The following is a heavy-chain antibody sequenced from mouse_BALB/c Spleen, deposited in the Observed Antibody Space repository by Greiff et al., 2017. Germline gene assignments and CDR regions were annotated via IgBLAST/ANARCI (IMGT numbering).Heavy chain of an antibody. D-gene: IGHD1-1*01. CDR1: GFSLTSYG. CDR2: IWAGGST. J-gene: IGHJ3*01. V-gene: IGHV2-9*02. Sequence: VKLEESGPGLVAPSQSLSITCTVSGFSLTSYGVHWVRQPPGKGLEWLGVIWAGGSTNYNSALMSRLSISKDNSKSQVFLKMNSLQTDDTAMYSGARDTTVGAAYWGQGTLVTVSA. CDR3: ARDTTVGAAY.